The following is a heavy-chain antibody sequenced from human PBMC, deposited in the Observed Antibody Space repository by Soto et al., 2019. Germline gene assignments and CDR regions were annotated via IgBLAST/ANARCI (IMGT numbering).Heavy chain of an antibody. Sequence: PGGSLRRSCAASGFTFSSYAMSWVRQAPGKGLEWVSAISGSGGSTYYADSVKGRFTISRDNSKNTLYLQMNSLRAEDTAVYYCAKDNNRYYGSGRDYYYGMDVWGQGTTVTVSS. J-gene: IGHJ6*02. D-gene: IGHD3-10*01. V-gene: IGHV3-23*01. CDR1: GFTFSSYA. CDR2: ISGSGGST. CDR3: AKDNNRYYGSGRDYYYGMDV.